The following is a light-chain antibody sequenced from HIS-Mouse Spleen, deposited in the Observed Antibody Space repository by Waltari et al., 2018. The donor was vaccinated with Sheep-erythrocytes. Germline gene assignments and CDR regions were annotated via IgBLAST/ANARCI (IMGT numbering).Light chain of an antibody. V-gene: IGLV2-11*01. Sequence: LTQPPSVSGSPGQSVTISCTGTSSDVGGYNYVSWYQQHPGKAPKLMISDVRKRPSGVPDRFSGSKSGNTASLTISGLQAEDEADYYCCSYAGSYNHVFATGTKVTVL. J-gene: IGLJ1*01. CDR2: DVR. CDR3: CSYAGSYNHV. CDR1: SSDVGGYNY.